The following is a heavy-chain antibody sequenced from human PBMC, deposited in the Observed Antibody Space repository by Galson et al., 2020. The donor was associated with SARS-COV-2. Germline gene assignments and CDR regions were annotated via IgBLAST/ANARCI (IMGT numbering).Heavy chain of an antibody. J-gene: IGHJ4*02. CDR1: GGSFSGYY. CDR2: INHSGST. D-gene: IGHD3-22*01. V-gene: IGHV4-34*01. Sequence: SQTLSLTCAVYGGSFSGYYWSWIRQPPGKGLEWIGEINHSGSTNYNPSLKSRVTISVDTSKNQFSLKLSSVTAADTAVYYCASFSMTYYYDSSGYANRGQGTLVTVSS. CDR3: ASFSMTYYYDSSGYAN.